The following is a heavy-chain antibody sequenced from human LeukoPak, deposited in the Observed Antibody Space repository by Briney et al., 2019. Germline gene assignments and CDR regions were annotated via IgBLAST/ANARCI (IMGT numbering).Heavy chain of an antibody. CDR2: INPNSGGT. CDR1: GYTFTGYY. V-gene: IGHV1-2*02. D-gene: IGHD2-8*01. J-gene: IGHJ5*02. CDR3: AREGYCTKGVCYGGNWFDP. Sequence: ASVKVSCKASGYTFTGYYMHWVRQAPGQGLEWMGWINPNSGGTNYAQKFQGRVTMTRDTSISTAYMELSRLRSDDTAVYYCAREGYCTKGVCYGGNWFDPWGQGTLVTVSS.